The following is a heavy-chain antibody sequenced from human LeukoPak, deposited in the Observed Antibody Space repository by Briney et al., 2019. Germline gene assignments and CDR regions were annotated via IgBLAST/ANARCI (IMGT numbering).Heavy chain of an antibody. V-gene: IGHV3-30*01. D-gene: IGHD3-22*01. CDR2: ISYDGSNK. J-gene: IGHJ4*02. CDR3: ARDSPDGSGYPEYYFDY. Sequence: GGSLRLSCAASGFTFSSYAMHWVRQAPGKGLEWVAVISYDGSNKYYADSVKGRFTISRDNSKNTLYLQMNSLRAEGTAVYYCARDSPDGSGYPEYYFDYWGQGTLVTVSS. CDR1: GFTFSSYA.